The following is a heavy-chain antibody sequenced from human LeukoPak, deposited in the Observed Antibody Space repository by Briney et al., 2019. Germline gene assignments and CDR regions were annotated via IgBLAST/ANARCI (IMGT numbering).Heavy chain of an antibody. CDR1: GYTFSSYY. V-gene: IGHV1-2*02. CDR2: INPSGSNS. J-gene: IGHJ6*03. D-gene: IGHD3-10*01. CDR3: ARITMVRGVKGMYYYYYMDV. Sequence: ASVKVSCKASGYTFSSYYIHWVRQAPGQGLQWMGVINPSGSNSRYAEEFQGRVTMTRDTSISTAYMELSRLRSDDTAVYYCARITMVRGVKGMYYYYYMDVWGKGTTVTVSS.